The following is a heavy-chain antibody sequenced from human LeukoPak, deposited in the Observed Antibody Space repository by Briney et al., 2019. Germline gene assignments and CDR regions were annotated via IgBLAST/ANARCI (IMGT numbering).Heavy chain of an antibody. CDR3: ARRSAAKDAFDF. CDR1: GFTSSSYW. CDR2: INSDGNST. D-gene: IGHD6-25*01. Sequence: PAGSLRLSRAASGFTSSSYWIHCVRQAPGKGVGWVSRINSDGNSTSYADSVKGRFTISRDNAKNTLYLQMNSLRAEDTAVYYCARRSAAKDAFDFWGQGTMVTVSS. V-gene: IGHV3-74*01. J-gene: IGHJ3*01.